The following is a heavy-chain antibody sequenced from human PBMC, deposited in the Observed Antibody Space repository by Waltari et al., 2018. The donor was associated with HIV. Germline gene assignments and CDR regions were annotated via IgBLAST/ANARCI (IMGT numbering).Heavy chain of an antibody. V-gene: IGHV4-61*02. CDR3: ARGTGLAMAKFSGSYYYFDY. CDR1: GGSISSGSYY. CDR2: IYTSGST. Sequence: QVQLQESGPGLVKPSQTLSLTCTVSGGSISSGSYYWSWIRQPAGTGPEWIGRIYTSGSTNYNPSLKSRVTISVDTSKNQFSLKLSSVTAADTAVYYCARGTGLAMAKFSGSYYYFDYWGQGTLVTVSS. D-gene: IGHD1-26*01. J-gene: IGHJ4*02.